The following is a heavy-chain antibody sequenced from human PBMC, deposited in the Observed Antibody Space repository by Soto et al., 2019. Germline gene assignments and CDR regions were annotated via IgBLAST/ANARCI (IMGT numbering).Heavy chain of an antibody. CDR1: GFPFSSYA. CDR2: ISGSGGST. CDR3: AKGSYSSSWSTLVDY. V-gene: IGHV3-23*01. Sequence: PGGSLSLSCAASGFPFSSYAMSWVRPAPGKGLEWVSAISGSGGSTYYADSVKGRFTISRDNSKNTLYLQMNSLRAEDTAVYYCAKGSYSSSWSTLVDYWGQGTLVTVSS. J-gene: IGHJ4*02. D-gene: IGHD6-13*01.